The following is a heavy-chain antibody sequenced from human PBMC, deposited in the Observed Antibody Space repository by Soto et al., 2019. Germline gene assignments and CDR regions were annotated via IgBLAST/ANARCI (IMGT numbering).Heavy chain of an antibody. CDR3: ATGAVAGVYYFDY. D-gene: IGHD6-19*01. CDR2: IYYSGST. Sequence: QVQLQEWGPGLLKPSQTLSLTCTVSGGSISSCGYYWIWIPPRPGRGLEGIGNIYYSGSTYYNPSLKSRVTISVDTSKNQFSLKLSSVTAADTAVYYCATGAVAGVYYFDYWGQGTLVTVSS. CDR1: GGSISSCGYY. V-gene: IGHV4-31*03. J-gene: IGHJ4*02.